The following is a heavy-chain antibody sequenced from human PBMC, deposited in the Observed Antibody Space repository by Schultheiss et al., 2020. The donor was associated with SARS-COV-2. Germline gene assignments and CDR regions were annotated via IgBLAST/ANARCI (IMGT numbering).Heavy chain of an antibody. J-gene: IGHJ4*02. V-gene: IGHV4-39*07. CDR2: IYHSGST. CDR1: GDSISSGSYY. D-gene: IGHD3-22*01. CDR3: ARLTEYYYDSSGYLHYFDY. Sequence: SETLSLTFTVSGDSISSGSYYWTWIRQPPGKGLEWIGSIYHSGSTYYNPSLKSRVTISVDTSKNQFSLKLSSVTAADTAVYYCARLTEYYYDSSGYLHYFDYWGQGTLVTVSS.